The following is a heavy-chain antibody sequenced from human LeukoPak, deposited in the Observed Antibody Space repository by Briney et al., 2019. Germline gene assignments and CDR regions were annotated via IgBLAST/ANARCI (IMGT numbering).Heavy chain of an antibody. Sequence: PGGSLRLSCAASGFTFSSYEMNWVRQAPGKGLEWVSSISSSSSYIYYADSVKGRFTISRDNAKNSLYLQMNSLRAEDTAVYYCARVRGSSGWSGVYFDYWGQGTLVTVSS. J-gene: IGHJ4*02. D-gene: IGHD6-19*01. CDR2: ISSSSSYI. V-gene: IGHV3-21*01. CDR1: GFTFSSYE. CDR3: ARVRGSSGWSGVYFDY.